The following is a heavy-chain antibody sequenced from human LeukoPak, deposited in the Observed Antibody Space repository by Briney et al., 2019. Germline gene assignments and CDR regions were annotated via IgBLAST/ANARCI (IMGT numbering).Heavy chain of an antibody. V-gene: IGHV3-7*01. CDR2: IKQDGGEK. CDR1: GFSVSGYW. J-gene: IGHJ4*02. Sequence: PGGSLRLSCAVSGFSVSGYWMTWVRQAPGKGLEWVANIKQDGGEKNYVDSVKGRFTTSRDNAENSLFLQMNSLRVEDTAVYYCAREWQGGIAAAGTRIEGDYWGQGTLVAVSS. D-gene: IGHD6-13*01. CDR3: AREWQGGIAAAGTRIEGDY.